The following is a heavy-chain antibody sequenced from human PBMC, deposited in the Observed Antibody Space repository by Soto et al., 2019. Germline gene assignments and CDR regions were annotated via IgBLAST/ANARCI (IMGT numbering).Heavy chain of an antibody. Sequence: SVTLSLTCIVSGGSISYYYWSWIRQPPGKGLEWIGYIYYSGSTNYTPSLTSRVTISVDTSKNQFSLKLSSVTAADTAVYYCARHRYSYGVYYFDYWGQGTLVTVS. CDR2: IYYSGST. J-gene: IGHJ4*02. D-gene: IGHD5-18*01. CDR1: GGSISYYY. V-gene: IGHV4-59*08. CDR3: ARHRYSYGVYYFDY.